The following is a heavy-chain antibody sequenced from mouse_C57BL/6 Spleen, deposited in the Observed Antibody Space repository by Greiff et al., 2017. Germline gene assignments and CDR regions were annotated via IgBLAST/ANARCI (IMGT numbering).Heavy chain of an antibody. J-gene: IGHJ4*01. V-gene: IGHV1-52*01. CDR3: ARGRGYLYAMDY. D-gene: IGHD2-2*01. Sequence: QVQLQQPGAELVRPGSSVKLSCKASGYTFTSYWMHWVKQRPIQGLEWIGNIDPSDSETHYNQKFKDKATLTVDKSSSTAYMQLSSLTSEDSAVYYCARGRGYLYAMDYWGQGTSVTVSS. CDR1: GYTFTSYW. CDR2: IDPSDSET.